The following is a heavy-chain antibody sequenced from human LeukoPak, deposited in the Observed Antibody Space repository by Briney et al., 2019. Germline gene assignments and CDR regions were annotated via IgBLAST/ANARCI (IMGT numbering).Heavy chain of an antibody. V-gene: IGHV1-2*02. Sequence: RAPVKVSCKAYGYTFTGFYIHWIRQAPGQGLEWMGWINPKSGDTNYAQKFLGRVTVTRDTSVSTAYMELSRLKSDDTAVYYCARGIDEYWGQGTLVTVSS. J-gene: IGHJ4*02. CDR1: GYTFTGFY. CDR2: INPKSGDT. CDR3: ARGIDEY.